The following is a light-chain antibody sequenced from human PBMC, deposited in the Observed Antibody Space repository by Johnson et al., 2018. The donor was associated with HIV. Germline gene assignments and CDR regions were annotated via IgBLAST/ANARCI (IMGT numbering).Light chain of an antibody. Sequence: QSVLTQPPSVSAAPGQQVTISCSGSSSNIADNYVSWYQQLPGTAPKLLIFDNNDRPSGIPDRFSASKSGTSATLGITGLQTGDEADYYGGTWDSRLSAYVFGTGTKVTVL. CDR3: GTWDSRLSAYV. J-gene: IGLJ1*01. V-gene: IGLV1-51*01. CDR2: DNN. CDR1: SSNIADNY.